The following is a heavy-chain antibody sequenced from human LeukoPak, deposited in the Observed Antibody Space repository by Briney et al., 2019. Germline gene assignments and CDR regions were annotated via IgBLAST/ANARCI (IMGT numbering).Heavy chain of an antibody. D-gene: IGHD6-13*01. CDR1: GFTFSSYE. CDR2: ISSSGSTI. CDR3: AKDHVWFAAAGDYFDY. Sequence: GGSLRLSCAASGFTFSSYEMNWVRQAPGKGLEWVSYISSSGSTIYYADSVKGRFTISRDNAKNSLYLQMNSLRAEDTAVYYCAKDHVWFAAAGDYFDYWGQGTLVTVSS. J-gene: IGHJ4*02. V-gene: IGHV3-48*03.